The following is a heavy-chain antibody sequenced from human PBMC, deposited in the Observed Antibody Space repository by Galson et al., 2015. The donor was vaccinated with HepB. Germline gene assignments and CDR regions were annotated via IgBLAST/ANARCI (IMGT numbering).Heavy chain of an antibody. CDR1: GGSFSGYY. CDR3: ARRPRTTVTNYYYYYYGMDV. CDR2: INHSGST. Sequence: ETLSLTCAVYGGSFSGYYWSWIRQPPGKGLEWIGEINHSGSTNYNPSLKSRVTISVDTSKNQFSLKLSSVTAADTAVYYCARRPRTTVTNYYYYYYGMDVWGQGTTVTVSS. D-gene: IGHD4-17*01. V-gene: IGHV4-34*01. J-gene: IGHJ6*02.